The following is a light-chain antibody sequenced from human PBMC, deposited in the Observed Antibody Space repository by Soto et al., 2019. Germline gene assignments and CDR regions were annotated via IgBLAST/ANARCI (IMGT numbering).Light chain of an antibody. Sequence: QSVLTQPASVSGSPGQSITISCTGTSSDVGGYIYVSWYQQHPGKAPKLMIYDVSNRPSGVSNRFSGSKSGNTASLTISGLQAEDEADYYCSSYTSSSPYVFGTGTKLTVL. CDR2: DVS. J-gene: IGLJ1*01. V-gene: IGLV2-14*01. CDR1: SSDVGGYIY. CDR3: SSYTSSSPYV.